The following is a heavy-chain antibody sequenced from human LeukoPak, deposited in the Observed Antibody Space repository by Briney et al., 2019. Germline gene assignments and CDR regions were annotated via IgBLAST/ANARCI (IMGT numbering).Heavy chain of an antibody. CDR2: IYSRGGT. CDR1: GFSVSNNY. Sequence: GGSLRLSCAVSGFSVSNNYMNWVRQAPGKGLEWVSLIYSRGGTSYADSVKGRFTISRDSSKNTLFLQMNSLRVEDTAFYYCARDLAYSRLDYWGQGMLVTVSS. D-gene: IGHD5-18*01. CDR3: ARDLAYSRLDY. J-gene: IGHJ4*02. V-gene: IGHV3-53*01.